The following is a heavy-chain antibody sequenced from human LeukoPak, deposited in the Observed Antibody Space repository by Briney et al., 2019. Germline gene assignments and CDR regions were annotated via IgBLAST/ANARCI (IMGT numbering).Heavy chain of an antibody. Sequence: GGSLRLSCAASGFTFSSYGMHWVRQAPGKGLEWVAVIWYDGSNKYYADSVKGRFTISRDNSKNTLYLQMNSLRAEDTAVYYCARGEYCTNGVSYMYYYYGMDVWGQGTTVTVSS. CDR1: GFTFSSYG. CDR2: IWYDGSNK. CDR3: ARGEYCTNGVSYMYYYYGMDV. D-gene: IGHD2-8*01. J-gene: IGHJ6*02. V-gene: IGHV3-33*01.